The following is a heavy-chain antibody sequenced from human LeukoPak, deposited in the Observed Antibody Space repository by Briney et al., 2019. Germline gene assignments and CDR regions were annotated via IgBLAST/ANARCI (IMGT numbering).Heavy chain of an antibody. Sequence: GGSLRLSCAASGFTVRSNYMSWVRQAPGKGLEWVSVMYSGDSTYYDDSVKGRFTISRDNSKNTLELQMNSLRAEDTAVYYCARADGYSSWFVHWGQGTLVSVSS. V-gene: IGHV3-53*01. CDR3: ARADGYSSWFVH. CDR2: MYSGDST. CDR1: GFTVRSNY. J-gene: IGHJ5*02. D-gene: IGHD5-18*01.